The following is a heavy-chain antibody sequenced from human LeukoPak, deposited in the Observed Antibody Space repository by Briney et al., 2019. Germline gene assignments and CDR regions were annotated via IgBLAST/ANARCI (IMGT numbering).Heavy chain of an antibody. D-gene: IGHD6-13*01. Sequence: GESLKISCKVSGYSLTNNWIGWVRQVPGKGLGWMGIIYPGDSDTRYSPSFQGQVTISADKTISTAYLQWSSLEASDTAMYYCARSGGSSWYYFDYWGQGTLVTVSS. V-gene: IGHV5-51*01. CDR1: GYSLTNNW. J-gene: IGHJ4*02. CDR2: IYPGDSDT. CDR3: ARSGGSSWYYFDY.